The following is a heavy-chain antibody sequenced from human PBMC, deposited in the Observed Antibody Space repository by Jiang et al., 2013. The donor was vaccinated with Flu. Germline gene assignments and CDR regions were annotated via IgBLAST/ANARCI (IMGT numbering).Heavy chain of an antibody. Sequence: PGGSRETLLCSLWIHFSSYSMNWVRQAPGKGLEWVSSISSSSSYIYYADSVKGRFTISRDNAKNSLYLQMNSLRAEDTAVYYCARVAATGYSYSSSWYRGPSYYYYGMDVWGQGTTVTVSS. D-gene: IGHD6-13*01. CDR2: ISSSSSYI. V-gene: IGHV3-21*01. CDR3: ARVAATGYSYSSSWYRGPSYYYYGMDV. J-gene: IGHJ6*02. CDR1: IHFSSYS.